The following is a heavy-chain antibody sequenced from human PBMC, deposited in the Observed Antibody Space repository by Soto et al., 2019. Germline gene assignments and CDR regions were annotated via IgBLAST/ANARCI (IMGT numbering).Heavy chain of an antibody. D-gene: IGHD1-26*01. CDR1: GFTVSSNY. V-gene: IGHV3-53*02. CDR3: ARGEQPLLFDY. J-gene: IGHJ4*02. Sequence: EVQLVETGGGLIQPGGSLRLSCAASGFTVSSNYMSWVRQAPGKGLEWVSVIYSGGSTYYADSVKGRFTISRDKSKNTLYIQMNSLRAEDTAVYYCARGEQPLLFDYWGQGTLVTVSS. CDR2: IYSGGST.